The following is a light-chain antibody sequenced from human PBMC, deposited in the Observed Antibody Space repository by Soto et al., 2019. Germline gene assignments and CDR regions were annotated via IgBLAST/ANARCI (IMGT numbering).Light chain of an antibody. CDR3: QQYSTWPLT. CDR2: GAS. J-gene: IGKJ4*01. V-gene: IGKV3-15*01. CDR1: QSVSST. Sequence: EVVMTQSPATLSVSPGERATLSCRASQSVSSTLAWYQQKPGQAPRLLIYGASTRATGIPARFSGSGSGTEFTLTLSSLQSEDFAVYYCQQYSTWPLTFGGGTKVAIK.